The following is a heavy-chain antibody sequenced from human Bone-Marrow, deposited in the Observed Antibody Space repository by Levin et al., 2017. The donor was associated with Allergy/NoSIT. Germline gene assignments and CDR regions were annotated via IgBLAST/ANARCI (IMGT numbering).Heavy chain of an antibody. CDR2: IFTTGST. CDR1: GGSTSNYY. J-gene: IGHJ5*02. CDR3: ARGGNWFDP. D-gene: IGHD3-10*01. V-gene: IGHV4-4*07. Sequence: SETLSLTCLVSGGSTSNYYWSWIRQPAGKGLEWIGNIFTTGSTNYNPSLKNRVTMSMGPSKNQFSLNLTSVTAADTAVYYCARGGNWFDPWGQGTPVTISS.